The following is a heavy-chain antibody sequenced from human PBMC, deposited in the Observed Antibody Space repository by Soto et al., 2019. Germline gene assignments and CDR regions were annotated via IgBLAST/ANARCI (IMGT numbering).Heavy chain of an antibody. V-gene: IGHV5-51*01. J-gene: IGHJ6*02. CDR2: IYPGDSDT. CDR1: GYSFTSYW. Sequence: GESLKISCKGSGYSFTSYWIGWVRQMPGKGLEWMGIIYPGDSDTRYSPSFQGQVTISADKSISTAYLQWSSLKASDTAMYYCARVMKYGSGSYQHYYYYGMDVWGQGTKVTVSS. CDR3: ARVMKYGSGSYQHYYYYGMDV. D-gene: IGHD3-10*01.